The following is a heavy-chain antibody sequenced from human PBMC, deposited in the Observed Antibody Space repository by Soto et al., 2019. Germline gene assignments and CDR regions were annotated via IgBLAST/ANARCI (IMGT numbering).Heavy chain of an antibody. Sequence: VQLVQSGGEVRMPGASVKVSCKASGYTFTSHGFTWVRQAPGQGLEWMGWISIYNGNTHYAQKFQGRLTLTIDTSTSTAYRELRRLPSDDTAVYFCAISPMAPVPVDSWGQGTLFPVS. D-gene: IGHD2-2*01. J-gene: IGHJ4*02. CDR1: GYTFTSHG. CDR2: ISIYNGNT. V-gene: IGHV1-18*04. CDR3: AISPMAPVPVDS.